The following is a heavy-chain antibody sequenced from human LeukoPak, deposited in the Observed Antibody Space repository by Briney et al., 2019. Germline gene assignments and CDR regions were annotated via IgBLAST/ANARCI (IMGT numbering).Heavy chain of an antibody. CDR1: GYTFTSYD. CDR3: ARARSGCSGYFCLPKNWFDP. CDR2: MNPNSGNT. D-gene: IGHD3-22*01. V-gene: IGHV1-8*01. Sequence: ASVTVSCKASGYTFTSYDINWVRQATGQGLEWMGWMNPNSGNTGYAQKFQGRVTMTRNTPISTAYMELSSLRSEDTAVYYCARARSGCSGYFCLPKNWFDPWGQGTLVTVSS. J-gene: IGHJ5*02.